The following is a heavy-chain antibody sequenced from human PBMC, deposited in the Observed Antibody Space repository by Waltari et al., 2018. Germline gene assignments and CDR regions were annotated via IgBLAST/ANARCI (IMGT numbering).Heavy chain of an antibody. Sequence: QVQIQQWGAGLLEPSETLSLTCAVYGVSLSGYYWSWIRQTPGKGLEWIGEINYSGNAHYNSSLKSRVTISVDTSKNLIFLKLSSVTAADTAVYYCARDLGIGCSSSSCYGGALDSWGQGTMVTVSS. D-gene: IGHD2-2*01. CDR1: GVSLSGYY. CDR2: INYSGNA. V-gene: IGHV4-34*02. J-gene: IGHJ3*01. CDR3: ARDLGIGCSSSSCYGGALDS.